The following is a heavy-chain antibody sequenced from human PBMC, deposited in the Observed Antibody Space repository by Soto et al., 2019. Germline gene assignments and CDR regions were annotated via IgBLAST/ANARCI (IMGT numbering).Heavy chain of an antibody. J-gene: IGHJ4*02. D-gene: IGHD3-10*01. Sequence: TPSLTSTVSGASINSGEYYCSWIRQPQGKVLEWIGHIYYSGSTDDKPSLKSRAGISVDSSKSQVSLKLTSVNDGDPDVYFCARILMNYYWLDYWGQGALATVSS. CDR1: GASINSGEYY. CDR2: IYYSGST. V-gene: IGHV4-30-4*01. CDR3: ARILMNYYWLDY.